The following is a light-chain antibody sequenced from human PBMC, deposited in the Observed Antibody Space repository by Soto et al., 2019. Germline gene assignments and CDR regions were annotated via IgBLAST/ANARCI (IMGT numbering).Light chain of an antibody. V-gene: IGLV2-14*01. J-gene: IGLJ1*01. Sequence: QSALAQPASVSGSPGQSITISCTGASSDVGGYNYVSWYQQHPGKAPKLMIYEVNNRPSGVSNRFSGSKSGNMASLTISGLQADDEADYYCSSYTSSSTLVFGTGTKVTVL. CDR1: SSDVGGYNY. CDR2: EVN. CDR3: SSYTSSSTLV.